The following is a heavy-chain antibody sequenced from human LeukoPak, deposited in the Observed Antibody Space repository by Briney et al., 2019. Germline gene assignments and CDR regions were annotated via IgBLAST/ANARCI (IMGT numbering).Heavy chain of an antibody. J-gene: IGHJ5*02. CDR3: ARIMVRGVIPVYNWFDP. V-gene: IGHV5-51*01. CDR1: GYSFTSYW. Sequence: GESLKISCKGSGYSFTSYWIGWVRQMPGKGLEWMGIIYPGDSDTRYSPSFQGQVTISADKSISTAYLQWSSLKASDTAMYYSARIMVRGVIPVYNWFDPWGQGTLVTVSS. D-gene: IGHD3-10*01. CDR2: IYPGDSDT.